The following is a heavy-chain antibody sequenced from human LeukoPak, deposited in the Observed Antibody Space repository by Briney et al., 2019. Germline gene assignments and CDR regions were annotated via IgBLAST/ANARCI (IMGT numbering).Heavy chain of an antibody. V-gene: IGHV3-48*03. CDR2: ISGSGSTI. Sequence: GGSLRLSCAASGFTFSSYEMNWVRQAPGKGLEWISYISGSGSTIYYADSVKGRFTISRDNSKKILYLQMNSLRAEDTAVYYCAKEVGVGHMDVWGKGTTVTVSS. D-gene: IGHD2-15*01. J-gene: IGHJ6*03. CDR3: AKEVGVGHMDV. CDR1: GFTFSSYE.